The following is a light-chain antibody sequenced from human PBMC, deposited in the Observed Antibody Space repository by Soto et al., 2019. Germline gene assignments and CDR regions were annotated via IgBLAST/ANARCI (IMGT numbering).Light chain of an antibody. CDR2: GAS. CDR3: QQYGSSPPLFT. V-gene: IGKV3-20*01. Sequence: EIVLTQSPGTPSLSPGERATLSCRASQSVRSSNLAWYQQKPGQAPRLLIYGASSRATGIPDRFSGSGSGTDFTLTISRLEPEDFAVYYCQQYGSSPPLFTFGPGTKVDIK. CDR1: QSVRSSN. J-gene: IGKJ3*01.